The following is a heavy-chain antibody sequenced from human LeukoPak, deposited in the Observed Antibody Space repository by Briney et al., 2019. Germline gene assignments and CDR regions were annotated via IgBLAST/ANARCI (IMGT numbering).Heavy chain of an antibody. V-gene: IGHV3-21*01. CDR3: ARVFDYGELPDY. D-gene: IGHD4-17*01. CDR2: ISSSSSYI. CDR1: GFTVSSNY. J-gene: IGHJ4*02. Sequence: GGSLRLSCAASGFTVSSNYMSWVRQAPGKGLEWVSSISSSSSYIYYADSVKGRFTISRDNAKNSLYLQMNSLRAEDTAVYYCARVFDYGELPDYWGQGTLVTVSS.